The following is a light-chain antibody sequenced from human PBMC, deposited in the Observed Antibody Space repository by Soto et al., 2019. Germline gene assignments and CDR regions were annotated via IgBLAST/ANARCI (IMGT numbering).Light chain of an antibody. CDR3: LLDYAYFWA. Sequence: EIVMTQSPATLSVSPGETATLSCRASQSVSSNLAWYQQKPGQAPRLLIYESSNRATGIPARFSGSGSGTDFILTISSLQPEDFATYYCLLDYAYFWAFGQGTKVDNK. J-gene: IGKJ1*01. CDR1: QSVSSN. CDR2: ESS. V-gene: IGKV3D-15*01.